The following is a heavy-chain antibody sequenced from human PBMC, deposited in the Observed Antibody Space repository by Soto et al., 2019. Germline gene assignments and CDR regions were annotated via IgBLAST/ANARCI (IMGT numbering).Heavy chain of an antibody. CDR1: GGTFSSYA. V-gene: IGHV1-69*13. Sequence: GASVKVSCKASGGTFSSYAISWVRQAPGQGLEWMGGIIPIFGTANYAQKFQGRVTITADESTSTAYMELSSLRSEDTAVYYCATGRPLYDDFWSGYYRGGYYYYYYYMDVWGKVTTVTVSS. CDR3: ATGRPLYDDFWSGYYRGGYYYYYYYMDV. CDR2: IIPIFGTA. D-gene: IGHD3-3*01. J-gene: IGHJ6*03.